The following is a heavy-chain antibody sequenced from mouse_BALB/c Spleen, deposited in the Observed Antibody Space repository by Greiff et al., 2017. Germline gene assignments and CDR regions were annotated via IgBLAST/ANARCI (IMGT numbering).Heavy chain of an antibody. Sequence: VMLVESGPGLVAPSQSLSITCTVSGFSLTSYGVHWVRQPPGKGLEWLGVIWAGGSTNYNSALMSRLSISKDNSKSQVFLKMNSLQTDDTAMYYCARGLYDYDEGFAYWGQGTLVTVSA. CDR3: ARGLYDYDEGFAY. CDR1: GFSLTSYG. J-gene: IGHJ3*01. D-gene: IGHD2-4*01. CDR2: IWAGGST. V-gene: IGHV2-9*02.